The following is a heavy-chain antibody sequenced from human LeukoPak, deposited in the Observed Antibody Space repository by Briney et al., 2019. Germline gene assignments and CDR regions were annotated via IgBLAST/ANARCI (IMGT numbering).Heavy chain of an antibody. CDR1: GFTFSSYG. V-gene: IGHV3-30*02. Sequence: GESLKISCAASGFTFSSYGMHWVRQAPGKGLGWVAFIRYDGSNKYYADSVKGRFTISRDNSKNTLYLQMNSLRAEDTAVYYCAHMAAAGSSTTFDYWGQGTLVTVSS. CDR3: AHMAAAGSSTTFDY. D-gene: IGHD6-13*01. J-gene: IGHJ4*02. CDR2: IRYDGSNK.